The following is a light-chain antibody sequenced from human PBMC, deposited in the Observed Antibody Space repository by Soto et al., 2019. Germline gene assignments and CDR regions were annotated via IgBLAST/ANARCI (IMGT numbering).Light chain of an antibody. Sequence: QSVLTQPPSVSGAPGQRVTISCTGSSSNIGTGYDVHWYQQLPGTAPKLLVYGNSNRPSGVPDRFSGSKSGTSASLAITGLQAVDDADYSCRSYDNSRTVAVGGGTQLAVL. CDR3: RSYDNSRTVA. J-gene: IGLJ2*01. CDR2: GNS. V-gene: IGLV1-40*01. CDR1: SSNIGTGYD.